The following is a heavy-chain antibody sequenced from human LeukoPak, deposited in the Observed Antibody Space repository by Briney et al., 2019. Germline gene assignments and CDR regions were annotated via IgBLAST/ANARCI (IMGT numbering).Heavy chain of an antibody. Sequence: SQTLSLTCTVSGGSISSYYWSWLRQAPGKSLEWIGYIYYSGGTNYTNYNPSLKSRLNIPVDTSKNQFSLKLSPVTAADTAVYYCARDQAVAGIVYWGQGTLVTVSS. D-gene: IGHD6-19*01. CDR2: IYYSGGTNYT. CDR3: ARDQAVAGIVY. V-gene: IGHV4-59*12. J-gene: IGHJ4*02. CDR1: GGSISSYY.